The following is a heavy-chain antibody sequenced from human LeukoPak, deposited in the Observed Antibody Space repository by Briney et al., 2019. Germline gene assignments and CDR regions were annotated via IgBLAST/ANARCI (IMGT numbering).Heavy chain of an antibody. CDR1: GFTFSSYS. J-gene: IGHJ4*02. D-gene: IGHD3-16*01. Sequence: PGGSLRLSCAASGFTFSSYSMNWVRQAPGKGLEWVSSISSSSSYIYYADSVKCRFTISRDNAKNSLYLPMHSLRAEDTAVYYCARAFGYFDYWGQGTLVTVSS. CDR3: ARAFGYFDY. V-gene: IGHV3-21*01. CDR2: ISSSSSYI.